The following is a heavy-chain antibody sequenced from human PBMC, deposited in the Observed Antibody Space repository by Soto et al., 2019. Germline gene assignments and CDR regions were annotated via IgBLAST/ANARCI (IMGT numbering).Heavy chain of an antibody. J-gene: IGHJ4*02. V-gene: IGHV1-8*01. Sequence: QVQLVQSGAEVKKPGASVKVSCKAAAYTFTSYDINWVRQATGQDFEWMGWMNPNNGNTAYAQKFQGRVTMTRDTSKSTALMGRSSLTSEDTAVYYCARGPRKWGVDYWGQGTLVTVSS. CDR3: ARGPRKWGVDY. CDR1: AYTFTSYD. CDR2: MNPNNGNT. D-gene: IGHD7-27*01.